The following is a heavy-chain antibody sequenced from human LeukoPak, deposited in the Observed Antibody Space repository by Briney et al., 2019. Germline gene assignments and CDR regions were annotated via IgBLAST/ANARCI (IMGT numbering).Heavy chain of an antibody. CDR2: ISSEGIGGST. CDR3: RSIVGAATGSLNAFDI. J-gene: IGHJ3*02. CDR1: GFSLRNYG. V-gene: IGHV3-64*02. Sequence: GGSLRLSCAASGFSLRNYGMHWVRQAPGKGLEYVSAISSEGIGGSTYYADSVKGRFTISRDNSKNTLYLQMNSLRAEDTAVYYCRSIVGAATGSLNAFDIWGQGTMVTVSS. D-gene: IGHD1-26*01.